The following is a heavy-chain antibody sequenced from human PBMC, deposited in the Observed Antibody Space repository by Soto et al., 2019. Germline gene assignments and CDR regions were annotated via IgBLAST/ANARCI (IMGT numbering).Heavy chain of an antibody. CDR1: GFTFSSYG. CDR3: AYRGWTSPFRY. D-gene: IGHD6-19*01. J-gene: IGHJ4*02. Sequence: QVQLVESEGGVVKPGRSLRLSCAASGFTFSSYGMHWVRQAPGKGLEWVAVISYDGSNKYYADYVKGRFTISRDNSKNTLYMQINSLRADDTSVYNCAYRGWTSPFRYWGQGNLVTI. V-gene: IGHV3-30*03. CDR2: ISYDGSNK.